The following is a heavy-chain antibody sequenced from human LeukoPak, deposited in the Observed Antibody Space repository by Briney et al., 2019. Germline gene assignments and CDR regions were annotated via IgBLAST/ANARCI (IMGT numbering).Heavy chain of an antibody. CDR2: IYHSGNT. J-gene: IGHJ4*02. CDR3: ARVADSSGWFGDYFDN. D-gene: IGHD6-19*01. Sequence: SETLSLTCSVSGASIASTSYYWGWVRQPPGKGLEWTGNIYHSGNTYYTSSLRSRVTISVDTSKNLFSLNLTSVAGADTAVYFCARVADSSGWFGDYFDNWGLGTLVTVSS. CDR1: GASIASTSYY. V-gene: IGHV4-39*02.